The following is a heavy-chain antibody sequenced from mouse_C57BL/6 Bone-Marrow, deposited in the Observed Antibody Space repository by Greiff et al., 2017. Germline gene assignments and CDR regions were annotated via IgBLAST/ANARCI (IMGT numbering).Heavy chain of an antibody. Sequence: VMLVESGAELVRPGTSVKVSCKASGYAFTNYLIEWVKQRPGQGLEWIGVINPGSGGTNYNEKFKGKATLTADKSSSTAYMQLSSLTSEDSAVYFCARSGARGGWYFDVWGTGTTVTVSS. V-gene: IGHV1-54*01. CDR3: ARSGARGGWYFDV. D-gene: IGHD3-1*01. J-gene: IGHJ1*03. CDR2: INPGSGGT. CDR1: GYAFTNYL.